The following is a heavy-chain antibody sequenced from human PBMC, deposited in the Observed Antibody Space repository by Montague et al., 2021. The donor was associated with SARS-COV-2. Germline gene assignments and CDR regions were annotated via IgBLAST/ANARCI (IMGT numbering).Heavy chain of an antibody. D-gene: IGHD1-26*01. Sequence: SETLSLTCTVSGGFVSSDNWWTWVRQPPGKGLEWIGEIYHSGTTNYNPSLQSRVTISVDKSRNHLSLNLRSVTAADTAMYYCALPLGGARFDPWGQGILVTVSS. V-gene: IGHV4-4*02. CDR3: ALPLGGARFDP. J-gene: IGHJ5*02. CDR1: GGFVSSDNW. CDR2: IYHSGTT.